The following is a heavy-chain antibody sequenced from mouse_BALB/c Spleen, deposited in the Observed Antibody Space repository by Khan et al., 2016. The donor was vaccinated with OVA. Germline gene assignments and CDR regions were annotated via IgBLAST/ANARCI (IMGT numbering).Heavy chain of an antibody. CDR1: GFNIKDTY. CDR3: ARTAIHYYGSYTMDY. V-gene: IGHV14-3*02. J-gene: IGHJ4*01. Sequence: EVQLQESGAELVKPGASVKLSCTASGFNIKDTYIHWIMQRPEQGLEWIGRIDPATGNSNFDPKFQGKATITADTSSNTAYLHLTGLTSEDTAGYYWARTAIHYYGSYTMDYWGHGTSVTVSS. CDR2: IDPATGNS. D-gene: IGHD1-2*01.